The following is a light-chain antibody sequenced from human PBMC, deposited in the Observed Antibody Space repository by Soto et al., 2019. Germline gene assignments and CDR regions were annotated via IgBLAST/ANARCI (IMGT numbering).Light chain of an antibody. V-gene: IGKV3-11*01. CDR2: DAS. CDR3: QQRSNWPPYT. Sequence: EIVLTQSPATLSLSPGERATLSCRARQSVSSYLAWYQQKPGQAPRLLIYDASNRATGIPARFSGSGSGTDFTLTISSLEPEGFAVYYCQQRSNWPPYTFGHGTKLEIK. CDR1: QSVSSY. J-gene: IGKJ2*01.